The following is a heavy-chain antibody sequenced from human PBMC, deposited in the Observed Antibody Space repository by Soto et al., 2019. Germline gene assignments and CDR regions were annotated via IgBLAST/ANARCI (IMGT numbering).Heavy chain of an antibody. J-gene: IGHJ5*01. Sequence: XVSLSLSCVGSGFTFSMFSKSWVRQAPGKGLEWISSISGSGGSTYYADSVKGRFTVSRDNSKTTVFLQMNSLRTEDTAVYFCAKERNFWSGTAGFDSWGQGSPVTVPS. CDR1: GFTFSMFS. V-gene: IGHV3-23*01. CDR2: ISGSGGST. CDR3: AKERNFWSGTAGFDS. D-gene: IGHD3-3*01.